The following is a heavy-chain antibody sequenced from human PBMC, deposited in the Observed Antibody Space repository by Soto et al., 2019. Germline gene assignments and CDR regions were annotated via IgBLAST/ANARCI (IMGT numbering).Heavy chain of an antibody. CDR3: ATDNRLDFWSGYYNY. CDR1: GYTFTSYG. J-gene: IGHJ4*02. Sequence: ASVKVSCKASGYTFTSYGISWVRQAPGQGLEWMGWISAYNGNTNYAQKLQGRVTMTTDTSTSTAYMELRSLRSDDTAVYYCATDNRLDFWSGYYNYWGQGTLVTVSS. D-gene: IGHD3-3*01. CDR2: ISAYNGNT. V-gene: IGHV1-18*01.